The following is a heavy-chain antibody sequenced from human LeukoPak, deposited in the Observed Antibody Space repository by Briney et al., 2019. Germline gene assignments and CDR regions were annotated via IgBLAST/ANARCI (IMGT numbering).Heavy chain of an antibody. CDR1: GLNFQYAW. CDR2: IKSKRDGETT. J-gene: IGHJ4*02. Sequence: TGACLRLSCARSGLNFQYAWMTCVRQAPGKGLEWVGRIKSKRDGETTDYAALVKSRFSISRDDSKNTVYLQMNSVRTEETAVYYCTSLVGSPTYWGQGTLVTVSS. V-gene: IGHV3-15*01. D-gene: IGHD1-26*01. CDR3: TSLVGSPTY.